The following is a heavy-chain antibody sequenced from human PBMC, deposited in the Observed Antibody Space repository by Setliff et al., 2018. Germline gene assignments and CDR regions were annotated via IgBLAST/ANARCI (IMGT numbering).Heavy chain of an antibody. CDR3: ARVTNWGLDQRFDP. CDR2: IYYSGST. Sequence: SETLSLTCTVSGDSISSYYWSWIRQPPGKGLEWIGYIYYSGSTNYNPSLKSRVTMSVATFENHFSLKLNSLTAADTAVYYCARVTNWGLDQRFDPWGQGILVTVSS. CDR1: GDSISSYY. V-gene: IGHV4-59*01. J-gene: IGHJ5*02. D-gene: IGHD7-27*01.